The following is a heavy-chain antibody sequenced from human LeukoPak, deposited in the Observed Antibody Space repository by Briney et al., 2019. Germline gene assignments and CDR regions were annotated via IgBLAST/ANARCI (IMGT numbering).Heavy chain of an antibody. V-gene: IGHV3-7*03. Sequence: GGSLRLSCAASGFTFSSYWMSWVRQSPGKGLEWVANIKPDGSEKYYVDSVKGRFTISRDNAKNSLYLQMNSLRAEDMALYYCAKDIGSALSNWFDPWGQGTLVTVSS. J-gene: IGHJ5*02. D-gene: IGHD2-15*01. CDR1: GFTFSSYW. CDR2: IKPDGSEK. CDR3: AKDIGSALSNWFDP.